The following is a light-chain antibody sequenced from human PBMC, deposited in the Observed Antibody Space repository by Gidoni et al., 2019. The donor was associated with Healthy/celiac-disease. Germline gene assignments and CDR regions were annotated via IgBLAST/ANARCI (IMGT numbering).Light chain of an antibody. V-gene: IGKV3-15*01. J-gene: IGKJ1*01. CDR2: GAS. Sequence: EIVMTQSPATLSVSPGERATLSCRARQSVSSNLAWYQQKPGQAPRLLIYGASTRATVIPARFSGSGSGTEFTLTISSLQSEDFAVYYCQQYNNWPPTFGQXTKVEIK. CDR3: QQYNNWPPT. CDR1: QSVSSN.